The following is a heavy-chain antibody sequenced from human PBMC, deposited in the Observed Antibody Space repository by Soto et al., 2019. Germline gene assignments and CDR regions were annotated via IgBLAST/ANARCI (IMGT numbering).Heavy chain of an antibody. CDR2: ISGSGGIT. D-gene: IGHD1-1*01. J-gene: IGHJ4*02. CDR1: GFPFSSYA. Sequence: GGSLRLSCAASGFPFSSYAMAWVRQTPGKGLEWVSGISGSGGITYYADSVKGRFTISRDNSNNTLFLQMHSLRADDTAVYYCAKSLSASPNYFFDSWGQGTLVTVSS. CDR3: AKSLSASPNYFFDS. V-gene: IGHV3-23*01.